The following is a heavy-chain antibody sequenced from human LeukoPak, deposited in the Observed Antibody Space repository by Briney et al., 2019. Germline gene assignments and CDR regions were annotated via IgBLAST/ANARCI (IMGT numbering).Heavy chain of an antibody. CDR1: RFTFSNYW. D-gene: IGHD6-13*01. J-gene: IGHJ1*01. CDR2: INSDGIST. Sequence: GGSLRLSCAASRFTFSNYWMHWVRQAPGKGLVWVSRINSDGISTGYADSVKGRFTVSRDNAKKTLYLQMNSLRAEDTAVYYCARDWPTIAAAGTIPEYFQHWGQGTLVTVSS. V-gene: IGHV3-74*01. CDR3: ARDWPTIAAAGTIPEYFQH.